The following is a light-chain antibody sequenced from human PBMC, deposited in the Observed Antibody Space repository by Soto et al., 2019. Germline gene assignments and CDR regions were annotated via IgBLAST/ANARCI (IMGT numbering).Light chain of an antibody. CDR1: QSLVHSDGIAY. V-gene: IGKV2-30*02. Sequence: MKQSPLSLRVTPGEPASISCRSNQSLVHSDGIAYFSWFQQRPGRSPRRLIYKVSNRDSGVPARFSGSGSGTDFALKISRVEAEDVGVYYCMQGTHWPITFGQGTRLEIK. CDR2: KVS. CDR3: MQGTHWPIT. J-gene: IGKJ5*01.